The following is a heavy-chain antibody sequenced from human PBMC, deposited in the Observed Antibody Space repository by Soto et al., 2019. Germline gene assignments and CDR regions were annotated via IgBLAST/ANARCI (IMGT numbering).Heavy chain of an antibody. J-gene: IGHJ4*02. CDR2: ISYDGGNR. CDR3: AKSEAVGKYLHY. V-gene: IGHV3-30*18. Sequence: QVHLVESGGGVVQPGRSLRLSCAASGFMFSSYGMHWVRQAPGKGLEWVAVISYDGGNRYYADSVEGRFTISRDNSKNTLDLQMNSLRAEDTAVYHCAKSEAVGKYLHYWGQGTLVTVSS. CDR1: GFMFSSYG. D-gene: IGHD1-26*01.